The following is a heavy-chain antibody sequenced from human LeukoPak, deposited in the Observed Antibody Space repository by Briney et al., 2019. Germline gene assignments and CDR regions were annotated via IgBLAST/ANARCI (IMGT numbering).Heavy chain of an antibody. CDR2: INHSGSP. J-gene: IGHJ5*02. D-gene: IGHD2-15*01. Sequence: PSETLSLTCAVYGGSFSGYYWSWIRQPPGKGLEWIGEINHSGSPIYNPSLKSRVTISVDTSKNQFSLRLRSVTAADTAVYYCAREPGYCSGGSCYGGWFDPWGQGTLVTVSS. CDR3: AREPGYCSGGSCYGGWFDP. CDR1: GGSFSGYY. V-gene: IGHV4-34*01.